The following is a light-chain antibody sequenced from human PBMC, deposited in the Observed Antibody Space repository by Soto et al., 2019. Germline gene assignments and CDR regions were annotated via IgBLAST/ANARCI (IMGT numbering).Light chain of an antibody. CDR2: GDD. CDR1: SSNIGSHT. Sequence: QSVLTQPPSTSGTPGQRVAISCSGTSSNIGSHTVNWYQQLPGTAPKLLIYGDDQRPSGIPDRFSGSKSGTSASLAISGLQAEDEANYYCSSFTTSYFYVFGPGTKVTVL. V-gene: IGLV1-44*01. J-gene: IGLJ1*01. CDR3: SSFTTSYFYV.